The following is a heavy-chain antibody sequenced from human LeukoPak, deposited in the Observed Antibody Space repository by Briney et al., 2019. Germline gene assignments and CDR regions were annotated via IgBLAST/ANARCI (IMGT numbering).Heavy chain of an antibody. D-gene: IGHD3-9*01. J-gene: IGHJ4*02. CDR2: ISYDGSNK. CDR1: GFTFSSYA. Sequence: GRSLRLSCAASGFTFSSYAMHWVRQAPGKGLEWVAVISYDGSNKYYADSVKGRFTISRDNSKNTLYLQMNSLRAEDTAVYYCARDPDSDILTGYHDYWGQGTLVTVSS. CDR3: ARDPDSDILTGYHDY. V-gene: IGHV3-30*04.